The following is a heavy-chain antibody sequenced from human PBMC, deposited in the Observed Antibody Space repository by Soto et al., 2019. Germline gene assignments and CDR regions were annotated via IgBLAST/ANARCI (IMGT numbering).Heavy chain of an antibody. V-gene: IGHV3-23*01. Sequence: EVHLLESGGGLVQPGGSLRLSCAASGFTFSSFAMSWVRQAPGKGLEWVSAIGSRGDSTYYADSVKGRFTISRDNSKNALYLQMNSLSAEDTAVYYCAKDLIYGYNSGRPFDSWGQGPLVTVSS. CDR3: AKDLIYGYNSGRPFDS. CDR2: IGSRGDST. J-gene: IGHJ4*02. CDR1: GFTFSSFA. D-gene: IGHD6-19*01.